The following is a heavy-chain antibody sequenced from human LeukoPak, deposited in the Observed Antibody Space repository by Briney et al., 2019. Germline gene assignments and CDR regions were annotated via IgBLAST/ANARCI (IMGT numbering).Heavy chain of an antibody. V-gene: IGHV1-69*04. CDR2: IIPILGIA. J-gene: IGHJ4*02. CDR3: AGDIGGSYPAADY. D-gene: IGHD1-26*01. CDR1: GGTFSSYT. Sequence: SVKVSCKASGGTFSSYTISWVRQAPGQGLEWMGRIIPILGIANYAQKFQGRVTITADKSASTAYMELSSLRSEDTAVYYCAGDIGGSYPAADYWGQGTLVTVSS.